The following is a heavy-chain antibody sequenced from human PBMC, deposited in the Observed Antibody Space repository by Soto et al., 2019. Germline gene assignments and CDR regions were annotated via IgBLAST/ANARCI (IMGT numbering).Heavy chain of an antibody. CDR1: GGTFSSYA. J-gene: IGHJ4*02. CDR2: IIPIFGTA. V-gene: IGHV1-69*13. D-gene: IGHD2-15*01. CDR3: ARGGYCSGRSCYQGSAGTFDY. Sequence: SVKVSCKASGGTFSSYAISWVRQAPGQGLEWMGGIIPIFGTANYAQKFQGRVTITADESTSTAYMELSSLRSEDTAVYYCARGGYCSGRSCYQGSAGTFDYWGQGTLVTVSS.